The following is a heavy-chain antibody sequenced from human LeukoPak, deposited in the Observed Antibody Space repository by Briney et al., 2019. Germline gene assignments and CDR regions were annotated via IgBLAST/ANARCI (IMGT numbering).Heavy chain of an antibody. CDR3: ARRESDYYGSGSYPFDY. CDR1: GGSISSSSYY. Sequence: PSETLSLTCTVSGGSISSSSYYWGWIRQPPGKGLEWIGSIYYSGSTYYNPSLKSRVTISVDTSKNQFSLKLSSVTAADTAVYYCARRESDYYGSGSYPFDYWGQGTLVTVSS. CDR2: IYYSGST. V-gene: IGHV4-39*01. D-gene: IGHD3-10*01. J-gene: IGHJ4*02.